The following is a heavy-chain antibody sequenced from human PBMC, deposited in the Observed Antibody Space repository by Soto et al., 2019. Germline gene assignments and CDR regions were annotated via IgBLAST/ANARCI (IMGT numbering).Heavy chain of an antibody. CDR3: ARVAYGDYADAFDY. CDR2: IYYSGST. Sequence: QVQLQESGPGLVKPAETLSLTCTVSGGSVSSGSYCWSWLRHPPGQGLEWIGYIYYSGSTNYHPSLKSLVTISVDTSKNQVSLNLSSVTAADTAVYYCARVAYGDYADAFDYWGQGTLVTVSS. J-gene: IGHJ4*02. D-gene: IGHD4-17*01. V-gene: IGHV4-61*01. CDR1: GGSVSSGSYC.